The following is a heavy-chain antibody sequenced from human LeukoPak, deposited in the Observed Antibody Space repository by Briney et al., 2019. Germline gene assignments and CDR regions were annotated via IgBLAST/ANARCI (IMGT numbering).Heavy chain of an antibody. CDR2: INAGNGNT. J-gene: IGHJ4*02. D-gene: IGHD3-3*01. CDR1: GYTFTSYA. Sequence: ASVKVSCKAFGYTFTSYAMHWVRQAPGQRLEWMGWINAGNGNTKYSQKFQGRVTITRDTSASTAYMELSSLRSEDTAVYYCARAPFYDFWSGYGGAFDYWGQGTLVTVSS. CDR3: ARAPFYDFWSGYGGAFDY. V-gene: IGHV1-3*01.